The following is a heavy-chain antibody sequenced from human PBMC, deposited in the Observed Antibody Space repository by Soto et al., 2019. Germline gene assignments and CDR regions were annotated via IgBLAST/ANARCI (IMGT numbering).Heavy chain of an antibody. CDR1: GGTFSSYA. CDR3: ATTYCGGDCQIDY. V-gene: IGHV1-69*13. D-gene: IGHD2-21*02. Sequence: GASVKVSCKASGGTFSSYAISWVRQAPGQGLEWMGGIIPIFGTANYAQKFQGRVTITADESTSTAYMELSSLRSEDTAVYYCATTYCGGDCQIDYWGQGTLVTSPQ. CDR2: IIPIFGTA. J-gene: IGHJ4*02.